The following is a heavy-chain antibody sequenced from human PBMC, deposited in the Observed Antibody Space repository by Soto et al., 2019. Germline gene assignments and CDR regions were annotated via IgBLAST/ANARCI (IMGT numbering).Heavy chain of an antibody. CDR3: ARSLFLASTDTDPFDS. D-gene: IGHD3-3*02. Sequence: EAQLLESGGGLVQPGGSLVLSCAASGFTFSSYAMSWVRQAPGKGLEWVSSISGGGNDAFYAVSVKGRFTISRDNSRNTLYLQMSSLRADDTAIYYCARSLFLASTDTDPFDSWGQGALVTVSS. J-gene: IGHJ4*02. CDR1: GFTFSSYA. V-gene: IGHV3-23*01. CDR2: ISGGGNDA.